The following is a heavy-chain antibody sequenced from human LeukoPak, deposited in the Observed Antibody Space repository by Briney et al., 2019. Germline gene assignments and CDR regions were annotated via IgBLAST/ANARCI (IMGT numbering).Heavy chain of an antibody. CDR2: IRFDGSNT. V-gene: IGHV3-30*02. D-gene: IGHD6-19*01. J-gene: IGHJ6*03. CDR1: GFTFRNYD. CDR3: SKVGGIVLAVSYYMDV. Sequence: GGSLRLSCEASGFTFRNYDMYWVRQAPGKGLGGGAFIRFDGSNTHYGDSVKGRFTISRDNSKNTLYLQMNSLRVEDSALYYCSKVGGIVLAVSYYMDVWGKGTTVTVSS.